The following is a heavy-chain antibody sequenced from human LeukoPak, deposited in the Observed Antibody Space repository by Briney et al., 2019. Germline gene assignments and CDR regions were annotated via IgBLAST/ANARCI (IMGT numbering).Heavy chain of an antibody. Sequence: GGSLRLSCAASGFTFSNAWMSWVRQAPGKGLEWVGRIKSKTDGGTTDYAAPVKGRFTISRDDSKNTLHLQMNSLKTEDTAVYYCTTTYYYGSGRAYWGQGTLVTVSS. D-gene: IGHD3-10*01. V-gene: IGHV3-15*01. CDR2: IKSKTDGGTT. CDR3: TTTYYYGSGRAY. J-gene: IGHJ4*02. CDR1: GFTFSNAW.